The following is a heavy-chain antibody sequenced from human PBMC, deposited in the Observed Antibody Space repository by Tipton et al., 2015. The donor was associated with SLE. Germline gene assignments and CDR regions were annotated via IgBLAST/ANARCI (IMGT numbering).Heavy chain of an antibody. CDR3: ARVRPYIAAAATDAFDI. D-gene: IGHD6-13*01. CDR1: GFTLSSYS. J-gene: IGHJ3*02. CDR2: ITSSSSFI. Sequence: GSLRLSCAASGFTLSSYSMNWVRQAPGKGLEWVSSITSSSSFIYYADSLKGRFTISRDNAKNALYLQMNSLRAEDTAVYYCARVRPYIAAAATDAFDIWGQGTMVTASS. V-gene: IGHV3-21*03.